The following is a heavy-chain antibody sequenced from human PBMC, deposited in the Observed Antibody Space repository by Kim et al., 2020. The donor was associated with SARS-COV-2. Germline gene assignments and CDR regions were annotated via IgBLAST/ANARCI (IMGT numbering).Heavy chain of an antibody. CDR2: S. Sequence: SHQNPSRRSRVTMSVDKSKNQFSLTLSSVNAADTAIYYCARGELALGFDSWGHGTLVTVSS. V-gene: IGHV4-30-2*04. D-gene: IGHD6-13*01. J-gene: IGHJ4*01. CDR3: ARGELALGFDS.